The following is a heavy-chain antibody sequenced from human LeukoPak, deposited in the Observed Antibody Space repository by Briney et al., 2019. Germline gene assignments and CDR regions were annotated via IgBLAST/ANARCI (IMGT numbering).Heavy chain of an antibody. CDR3: ARDAVDTANAV. V-gene: IGHV3-74*01. Sequence: GGSLRLSCAASGFTFSHHWMHWVRQAPGKGLVWVSHINSDGSITSYADSVKGRFTISRDNAKNTLYLQMNSLRAEDTAVYYCARDAVDTANAVWGQGTTVTVSS. J-gene: IGHJ6*02. CDR2: INSDGSIT. CDR1: GFTFSHHW. D-gene: IGHD5-18*01.